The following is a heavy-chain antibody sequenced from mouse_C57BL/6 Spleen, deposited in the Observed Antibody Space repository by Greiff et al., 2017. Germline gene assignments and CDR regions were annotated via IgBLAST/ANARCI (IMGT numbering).Heavy chain of an antibody. Sequence: DVMLVESEGGLVQPGSSMKLSCTASGFTFSDYYMAWVRQVPEKGLEWVANINYDGSSTYYLDSLKSRFIISRDNAKNILYLQMSSLKSEDTATYYCARESGALAYWGQGTLVTVSA. D-gene: IGHD4-1*01. CDR1: GFTFSDYY. V-gene: IGHV5-16*01. CDR2: INYDGSST. CDR3: ARESGALAY. J-gene: IGHJ3*01.